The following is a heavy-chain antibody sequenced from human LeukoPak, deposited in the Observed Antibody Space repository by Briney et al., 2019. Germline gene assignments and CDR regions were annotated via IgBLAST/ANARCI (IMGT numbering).Heavy chain of an antibody. CDR2: ISSTSSAI. CDR1: GFTFRSYS. J-gene: IGHJ4*02. CDR3: ARVIGSYGDSAY. D-gene: IGHD3-10*01. V-gene: IGHV3-48*02. Sequence: GGSLRLSCTASGFTFRSYSMNWVRQAPGKGLEWLSYISSTSSAIYYAASLKGRFTISRDNAKNSLYLQMDSLRDEDTAVYYCARVIGSYGDSAYWGQGTLVTVSS.